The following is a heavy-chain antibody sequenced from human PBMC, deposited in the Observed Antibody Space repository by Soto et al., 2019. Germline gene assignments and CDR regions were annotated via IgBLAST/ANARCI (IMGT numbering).Heavy chain of an antibody. CDR3: ARDLTGTNDY. CDR1: GFTFSSYE. Sequence: GGSLRLSCAASGFTFSSYEMNWVRQAPGKGLEWVSYISSSGSTIYYTDSVKGRFTISRDNAKNSLYLQMNSLRAEDTAVYYCARDLTGTNDYWGQGTLVTVSS. CDR2: ISSSGSTI. D-gene: IGHD1-1*01. V-gene: IGHV3-48*03. J-gene: IGHJ4*02.